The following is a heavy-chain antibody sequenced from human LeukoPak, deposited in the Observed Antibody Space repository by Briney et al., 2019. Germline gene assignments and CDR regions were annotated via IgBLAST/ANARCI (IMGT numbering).Heavy chain of an antibody. CDR2: ISGSGDST. CDR1: GFTFSSYA. D-gene: IGHD4-23*01. V-gene: IGHV3-23*01. CDR3: TRPVTDDREDY. J-gene: IGHJ4*02. Sequence: GGSLRLSCAASGFTFSSYAMSWVRQAPGKGLEWVSAISGSGDSTYYADSVKGRFTISRDNSKNTLYLQMNSLRAEDTAVYYCTRPVTDDREDYWGQGTLVTVSS.